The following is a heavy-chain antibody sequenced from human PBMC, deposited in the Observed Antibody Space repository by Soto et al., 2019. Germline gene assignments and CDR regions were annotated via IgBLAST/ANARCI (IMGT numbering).Heavy chain of an antibody. V-gene: IGHV1-69*13. J-gene: IGHJ1*01. CDR2: VLPSTGAT. D-gene: IGHD6-13*01. CDR1: GGTPITYS. Sequence: QDQLVQSGPEMKKPGSSVKLSCEASGGTPITYSISWVRQAPGQGLEWMGGVLPSTGATNYAPKFQGRATITADESTSTAYMELRGLRSEDTAIYFCAGDDGYSSSHLYAWGQGTRLTVSP. CDR3: AGDDGYSSSHLYA.